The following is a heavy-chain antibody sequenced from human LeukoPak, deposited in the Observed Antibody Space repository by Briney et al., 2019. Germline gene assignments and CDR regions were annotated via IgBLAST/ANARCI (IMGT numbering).Heavy chain of an antibody. V-gene: IGHV1-8*01. CDR2: MNPNSGNT. J-gene: IGHJ6*02. CDR1: GYTFTSYD. CDR3: ARGRDDYGDYYYYYGMDV. D-gene: IGHD4-17*01. Sequence: GASVKVSCKASGYTFTSYDINWVRQATGQGLEWMGWMNPNSGNTGYAQKFQGRVTMTRNTSISTAYMELSSLRSEDTAVYYCARGRDDYGDYYYYYGMDVWGQGTTVTVSS.